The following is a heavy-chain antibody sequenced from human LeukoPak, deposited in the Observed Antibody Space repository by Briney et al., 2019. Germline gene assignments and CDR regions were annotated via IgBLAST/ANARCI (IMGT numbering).Heavy chain of an antibody. D-gene: IGHD3-10*01. CDR1: GFTFSSYA. CDR2: ISGSGGST. V-gene: IGHV3-23*01. CDR3: AKDDALLWFGELGY. Sequence: TGGSLRLSCAASGFTFSSYAVSWVRQAPGKGLEWVSAISGSGGSTYYADSVKGRFTISRDNSKNTLYLQMNSLRAEDTAVYYCAKDDALLWFGELGYWGQGTLVTVSS. J-gene: IGHJ4*02.